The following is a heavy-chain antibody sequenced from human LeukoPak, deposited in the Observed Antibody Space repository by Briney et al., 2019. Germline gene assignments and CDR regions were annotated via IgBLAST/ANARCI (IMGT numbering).Heavy chain of an antibody. CDR2: ISSSGGST. J-gene: IGHJ5*02. CDR1: GFTFSSHA. V-gene: IGHV3-23*01. CDR3: ARDPNGYCSSTSCYINWFDP. D-gene: IGHD2-2*02. Sequence: GGSLRLSCATSGFTFSSHALSWVRQAPGKGLDWVSSISSSGGSTFYADSVKGRFTISRDYSNNTLYLQMNSLRAEDTAVYYCARDPNGYCSSTSCYINWFDPWGQGTLVTVSS.